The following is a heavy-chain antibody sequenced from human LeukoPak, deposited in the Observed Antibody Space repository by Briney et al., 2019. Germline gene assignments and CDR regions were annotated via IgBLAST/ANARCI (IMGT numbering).Heavy chain of an antibody. CDR1: GFTFGDYA. D-gene: IGHD3-9*01. CDR3: AKDGAVLRYFDWFANFYYYGMDA. Sequence: GGSLRLSCAASGFTFGDYAMHWVRQAPGKGLEWVSLISGDGSSTYYADSVKGRFTISRDNTKNSLYLQMNSLRTEDTALYYCAKDGAVLRYFDWFANFYYYGMDACGQGTTVTVSS. CDR2: ISGDGSST. V-gene: IGHV3-43*02. J-gene: IGHJ6*01.